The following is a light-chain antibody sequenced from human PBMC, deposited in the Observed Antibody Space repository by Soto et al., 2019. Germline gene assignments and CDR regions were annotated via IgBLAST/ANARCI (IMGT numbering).Light chain of an antibody. J-gene: IGLJ3*02. CDR3: SSYTTSSTGV. Sequence: QSALTQPASVSGSPGQSITISCTGPSSDVGGYDSVSWYQKQPDKAPKLMIYEVTNRPSGVSNRFSGSKSGYTASLTISGLQPEDEADYYCSSYTTSSTGVFGGGTKLTVL. V-gene: IGLV2-14*01. CDR1: SSDVGGYDS. CDR2: EVT.